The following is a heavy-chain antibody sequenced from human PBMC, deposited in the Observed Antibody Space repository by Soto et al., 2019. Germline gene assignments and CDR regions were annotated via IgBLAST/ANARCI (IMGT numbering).Heavy chain of an antibody. V-gene: IGHV3-53*02. CDR3: AIVPGRL. Sequence: QLVETGGGLIQPWTSLTLSCAASGFSVSRNYMTWVRQAPGKGLAWVSFVYSGGATFYADSVEGRFVLSRDDSQNTMCLQMNNLRAEDTAVAYCAIVPGRLWGRGTLVTVAS. D-gene: IGHD3-10*01. CDR1: GFSVSRNY. J-gene: IGHJ4*02. CDR2: VYSGGAT.